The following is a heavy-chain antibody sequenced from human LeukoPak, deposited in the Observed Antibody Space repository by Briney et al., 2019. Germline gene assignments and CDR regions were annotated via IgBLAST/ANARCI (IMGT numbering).Heavy chain of an antibody. CDR2: INPNSGGT. V-gene: IGHV1-2*02. D-gene: IGHD2-2*01. CDR1: GYTFTGYY. CDR3: ARDWLGYCSSTSCYEFDY. J-gene: IGHJ4*02. Sequence: VASVKVSCKASGYTFTGYYMHWVRQAPGQGLEWMGWINPNSGGTNYAQKFQGRVTMTRDTSISTAYMELSRLRSDDTAVYYCARDWLGYCSSTSCYEFDYRGQGTLVTVSS.